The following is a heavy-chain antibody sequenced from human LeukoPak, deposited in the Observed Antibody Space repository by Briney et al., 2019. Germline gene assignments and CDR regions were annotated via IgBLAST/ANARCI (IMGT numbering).Heavy chain of an antibody. V-gene: IGHV3-64*01. Sequence: GGSLRLSCAASGFTFSSYAMHWVRQAPGKGLEYVSAISSNGGSTYYANSVKGRFTISRDNSKNTLYLQMGSLRAEDTAVYYCARGVAYYYDSGGYHPIGYWGQGTLVTVSS. CDR3: ARGVAYYYDSGGYHPIGY. CDR2: ISSNGGST. J-gene: IGHJ4*02. D-gene: IGHD3-22*01. CDR1: GFTFSSYA.